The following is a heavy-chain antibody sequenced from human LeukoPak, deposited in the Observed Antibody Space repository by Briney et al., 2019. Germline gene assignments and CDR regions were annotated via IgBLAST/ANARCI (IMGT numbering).Heavy chain of an antibody. V-gene: IGHV3-21*04. CDR3: ARLRGYSYGLDY. Sequence: PGGSLRLSCAASGFTFSLYSMNWVRQAPGKGQKWVSSISSSSSYIYYADSLKGRFTISRDNAKNSLYLQMNSLRAEDTAVYYCARLRGYSYGLDYWGQGILVTVSS. CDR2: ISSSSSYI. CDR1: GFTFSLYS. D-gene: IGHD5-18*01. J-gene: IGHJ4*02.